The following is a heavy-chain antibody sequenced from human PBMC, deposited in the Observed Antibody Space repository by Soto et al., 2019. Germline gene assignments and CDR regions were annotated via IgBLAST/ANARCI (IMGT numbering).Heavy chain of an antibody. D-gene: IGHD2-2*01. CDR2: IFSNDEK. CDR1: GFSLSNARMG. V-gene: IGHV2-26*01. CDR3: ARIGVVVPAARAATYYYYGMDV. Sequence: SGPTLVNPTETLTLTCTVSGFSLSNARMGVSWIRQPPGKALEWLAHIFSNDEKSYSTSLKSRLTISKDTSKSQVVLTMTNMDPVDTATYYCARIGVVVPAARAATYYYYGMDVWGQGTTVTVSS. J-gene: IGHJ6*02.